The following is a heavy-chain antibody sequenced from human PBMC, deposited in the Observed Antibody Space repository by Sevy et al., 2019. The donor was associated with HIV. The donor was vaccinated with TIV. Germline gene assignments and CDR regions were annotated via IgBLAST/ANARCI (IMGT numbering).Heavy chain of an antibody. Sequence: GGSLRLSCVGSEFTFSYYGMHWVRQAPGKGLEWVAAIWYDGSNKYYADSVKGRFTISKDNSKNTLYLQMNSLRAEDTAVYYCAKDTRDCSGGTCCSAPLYNWFDPWGQGTLVTVSS. V-gene: IGHV3-33*03. J-gene: IGHJ5*02. CDR1: EFTFSYYG. D-gene: IGHD2-15*01. CDR2: IWYDGSNK. CDR3: AKDTRDCSGGTCCSAPLYNWFDP.